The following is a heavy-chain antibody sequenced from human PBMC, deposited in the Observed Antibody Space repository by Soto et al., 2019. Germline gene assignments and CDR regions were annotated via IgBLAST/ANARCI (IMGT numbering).Heavy chain of an antibody. CDR2: LIPLLGAA. CDR3: ARVLFGECSGHSFSEGAFSSHGMPV. Sequence: QVQLVQSGAEVKKPGSSVKVSCRASGGTFSHYAISWVRQAPGQGLEWMGGLIPLLGAAHYAQNSQGRVTITVDTSTATACMELGCLRSEVTAVYSCARVLFGECSGHSFSEGAFSSHGMPVWCQGKTVSVSS. J-gene: IGHJ6*02. CDR1: GGTFSHYA. D-gene: IGHD3-10*01. V-gene: IGHV1-69*06.